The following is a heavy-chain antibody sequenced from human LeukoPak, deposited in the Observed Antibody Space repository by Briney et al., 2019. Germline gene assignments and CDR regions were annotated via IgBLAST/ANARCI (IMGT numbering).Heavy chain of an antibody. J-gene: IGHJ4*02. Sequence: GGSLRLSCAASGFTFNSHWMHWVRQAPGKGLVWVSCINSDGSSTRYADSVKGRFTISRENAKNTLYLQMNSWSAAVTAVYYCARVARWDSSGYLFDYWGQGTLVTVSS. D-gene: IGHD3-22*01. CDR2: INSDGSST. CDR3: ARVARWDSSGYLFDY. V-gene: IGHV3-74*01. CDR1: GFTFNSHW.